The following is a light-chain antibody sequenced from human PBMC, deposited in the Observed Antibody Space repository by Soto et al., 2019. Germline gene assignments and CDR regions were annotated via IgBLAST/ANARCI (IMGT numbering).Light chain of an antibody. V-gene: IGKV1-5*03. Sequence: IKVNNSPSALSASIRDRVTIACGGSQTISSWVAWYQQKPGKAPRLLMYKTSSLESGVPSRFSGSGSGTEFTLPISGLQTDDFAIYYCQPYNTYFSLTFGGVTKV. CDR3: QPYNTYFSLT. CDR2: KTS. CDR1: QTISSW. J-gene: IGKJ4*01.